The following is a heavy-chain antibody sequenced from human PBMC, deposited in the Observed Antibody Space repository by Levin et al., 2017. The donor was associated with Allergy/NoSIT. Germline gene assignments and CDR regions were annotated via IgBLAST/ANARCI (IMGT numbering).Heavy chain of an antibody. CDR3: AREGSSSKPNWFDP. V-gene: IGHV4-30-4*01. Sequence: SETLSLTCTVSGGSISSGDYYWSWIRQPPGKGLEWIGYIYYSGSTYYNPSLKSRVTISVDTSKNQFSLKLSSVTAADTAVYYCAREGSSSKPNWFDPWGQGTLVTVSS. D-gene: IGHD6-13*01. J-gene: IGHJ5*02. CDR2: IYYSGST. CDR1: GGSISSGDYY.